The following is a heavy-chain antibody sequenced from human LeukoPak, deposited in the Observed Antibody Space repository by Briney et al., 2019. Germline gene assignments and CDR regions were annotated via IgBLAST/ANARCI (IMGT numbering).Heavy chain of an antibody. J-gene: IGHJ4*02. CDR2: INTDGSTT. V-gene: IGHV3-74*01. CDR3: VRSLDY. Sequence: GGSLRLSCVASGFTFSGRWMHWVRQAPGKGLVWVSIINTDGSTTRYADFVEGRFTISRDNARNTLYLEMNSLRVEDTALYYCVRSLDYWGQGTLVTVSS. CDR1: GFTFSGRW.